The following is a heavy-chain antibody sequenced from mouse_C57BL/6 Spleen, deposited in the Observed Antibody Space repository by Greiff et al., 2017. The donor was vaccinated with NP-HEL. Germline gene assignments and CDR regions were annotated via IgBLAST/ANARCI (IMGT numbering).Heavy chain of an antibody. J-gene: IGHJ3*01. CDR1: GYTFTDYY. CDR2: INPYNGGT. D-gene: IGHD2-3*01. Sequence: VQLQQSGPVLVKPGASVKMSCKASGYTFTDYYMNWVKQSHGKSLEWIGVINPYNGGTSYNQKFKGKATLTVDKSSSTAYMELNSLTSEDSAVYYCTRPDYDGYCVGFAYWGQGTLVTVSA. V-gene: IGHV1-19*01. CDR3: TRPDYDGYCVGFAY.